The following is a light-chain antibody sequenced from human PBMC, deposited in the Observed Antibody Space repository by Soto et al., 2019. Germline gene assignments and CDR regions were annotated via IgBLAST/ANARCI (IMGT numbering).Light chain of an antibody. CDR3: SAWDDSLSGYV. CDR1: SFNIGSNY. CDR2: RND. J-gene: IGLJ1*01. V-gene: IGLV1-47*01. Sequence: QPVLTQAPSASGTPGQRVTIFCSGSSFNIGSNYVYWYQQLPGTAPKLVIFRNDQRPSGIPDRISGSKSGTSASLAISGLRSEDEADYYCSAWDDSLSGYVFGTGTKLTVL.